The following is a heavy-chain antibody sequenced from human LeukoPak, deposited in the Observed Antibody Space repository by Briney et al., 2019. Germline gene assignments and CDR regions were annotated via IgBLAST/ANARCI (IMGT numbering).Heavy chain of an antibody. J-gene: IGHJ4*02. Sequence: ASVKVSCKASGYTFTGYHMHWVRQAPGQGLEWMGWINPNSGGTNYAQKLQGRVTMTTNTSASTAYMELRSLTSDDTAVYYCARDRQGGYWGQGTLVTVSS. CDR2: INPNSGGT. CDR3: ARDRQGGY. V-gene: IGHV1-2*02. CDR1: GYTFTGYH.